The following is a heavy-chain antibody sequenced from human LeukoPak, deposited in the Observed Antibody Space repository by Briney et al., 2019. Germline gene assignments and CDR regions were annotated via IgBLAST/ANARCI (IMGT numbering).Heavy chain of an antibody. D-gene: IGHD2-2*01. J-gene: IGHJ4*02. CDR3: AKVPRYCSSTSCYAGYFEY. Sequence: AGGSLRLSCAASGFTFSSYAMSWVRQAPGKGLEWVSAISGSGGSTYYADSVKGRFTISRDNSKNTLYLQMNSLRAEDAAVFYCAKVPRYCSSTSCYAGYFEYWGQGTLVTVSS. CDR2: ISGSGGST. CDR1: GFTFSSYA. V-gene: IGHV3-23*01.